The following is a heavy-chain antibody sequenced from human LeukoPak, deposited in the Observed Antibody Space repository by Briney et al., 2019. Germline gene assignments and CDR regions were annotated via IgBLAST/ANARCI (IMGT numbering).Heavy chain of an antibody. CDR3: ARSFPKRTGTLCWFDP. V-gene: IGHV4-39*07. CDR2: IYYSGST. CDR1: GGSISSSSYS. Sequence: SETLSLTCTVSGGSISSSSYSWGWIRQPPGKGLEWIGSIYYSGSTYYNPSLKSRVTISVDTSKHQFSLKLSSVTAPDTAVYYCARSFPKRTGTLCWFDPWGQGTLVTVSS. J-gene: IGHJ5*02. D-gene: IGHD1-7*01.